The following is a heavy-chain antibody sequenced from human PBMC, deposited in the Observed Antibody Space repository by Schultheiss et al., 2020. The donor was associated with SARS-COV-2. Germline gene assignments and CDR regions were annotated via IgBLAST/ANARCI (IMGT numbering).Heavy chain of an antibody. CDR2: ISSNGGST. CDR1: GFTFSSYA. CDR3: TTDADYDYVWGSYRRVDY. J-gene: IGHJ4*02. D-gene: IGHD3-16*02. Sequence: GESLKISCSASGFTFSSYAMHWVRQAPGKGLEYVSAISSNGGSTYYADSVKGRFTISRDNSKNTLYLQMNSLKTEDTAVYYCTTDADYDYVWGSYRRVDYWGQGTLVTVSS. V-gene: IGHV3-64*04.